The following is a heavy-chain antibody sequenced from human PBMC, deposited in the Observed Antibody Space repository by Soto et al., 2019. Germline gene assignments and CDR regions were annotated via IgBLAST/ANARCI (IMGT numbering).Heavy chain of an antibody. CDR1: GFTCSCYA. CDR3: ARGWRLSPDY. CDR2: ISGGGSTI. D-gene: IGHD2-8*01. V-gene: IGHV3-23*01. Sequence: PGGSLRLSCAASGFTCSCYAMSWVRQAPGKGLEWVSAISGGGSTIYYTDSVKGRFTISRDNAKNSLYLQMNSLRAEDTAVYYCARGWRLSPDYWGQGILVTVSS. J-gene: IGHJ4*02.